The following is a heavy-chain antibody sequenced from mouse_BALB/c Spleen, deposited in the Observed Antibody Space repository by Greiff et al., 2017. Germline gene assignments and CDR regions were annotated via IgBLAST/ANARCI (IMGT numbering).Heavy chain of an antibody. V-gene: IGHV1S126*01. CDR3: ARWGLCDYDDYYAMDY. J-gene: IGHJ4*01. CDR2: IDPYDSET. CDR1: GYTFTSYW. D-gene: IGHD2-4*01. Sequence: QVQLQQSGPELVKPGASVKISCKASGYTFTSYWMNWVKQRPEQGLEWIGRIDPYDSETHYNQKFKDKAILTVDKSSSTAYMQLSSLTSEDSAVYYCARWGLCDYDDYYAMDYWGQGTSVTVSS.